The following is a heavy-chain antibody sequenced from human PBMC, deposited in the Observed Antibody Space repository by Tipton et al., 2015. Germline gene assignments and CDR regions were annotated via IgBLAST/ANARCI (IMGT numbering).Heavy chain of an antibody. CDR2: IGRRGRTM. CDR3: GRGVDY. Sequence: SLRLSCAASGFTFSDYYMSWIRQAPGKGLGWVSSIGRRGRTMYYADSVRGRFTISRDNTRNSLYLQMNSLRAEDTAVYYCGRGVDYWGQGTLVIVSS. V-gene: IGHV3-11*01. J-gene: IGHJ4*02. CDR1: GFTFSDYY.